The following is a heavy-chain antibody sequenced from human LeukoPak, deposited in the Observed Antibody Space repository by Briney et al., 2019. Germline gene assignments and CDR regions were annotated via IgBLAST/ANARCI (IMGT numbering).Heavy chain of an antibody. CDR1: GGTFSSYA. CDR3: ARDYTGLGAFDI. V-gene: IGHV1-69*05. D-gene: IGHD2-8*02. Sequence: GASVKVSCKASGGTFSSYAISWVRQAPGQGLEWMGGIIPIFGTANYAQKFQGRVTITTDESTSTAYMELSSLRSEDTAVYYCARDYTGLGAFDIWGQGTMVTVSS. CDR2: IIPIFGTA. J-gene: IGHJ3*02.